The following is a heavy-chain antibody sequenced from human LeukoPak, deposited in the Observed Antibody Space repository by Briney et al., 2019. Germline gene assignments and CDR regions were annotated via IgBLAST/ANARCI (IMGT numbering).Heavy chain of an antibody. D-gene: IGHD3-22*01. J-gene: IGHJ4*02. CDR1: GGTFSSYA. CDR3: SRYYYDSSGYIDY. CDR2: IIPILGIA. V-gene: IGHV1-69*04. Sequence: ASVKVSCKASGGTFSSYAISWVRQAPGQGLEWMGRIIPILGIANYAQKFQVRVTITADESTSTAYMELSSLRSEDTAVYYCSRYYYDSSGYIDYWGQGTLVTVSS.